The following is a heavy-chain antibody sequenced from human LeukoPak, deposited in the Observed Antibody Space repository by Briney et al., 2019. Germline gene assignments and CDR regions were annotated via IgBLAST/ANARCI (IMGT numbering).Heavy chain of an antibody. Sequence: GGSLRLSCAASGFTFSSYAMSWVRQAPGKGLEWVSAVSGSGGSTYYADSVKGRFTISRDNSKNTLYLQMNSLRAEDTAVYYCAKDSRVREYYFDYWGQGTLVTVSS. CDR3: AKDSRVREYYFDY. D-gene: IGHD3-10*01. V-gene: IGHV3-23*01. CDR1: GFTFSSYA. J-gene: IGHJ4*02. CDR2: VSGSGGST.